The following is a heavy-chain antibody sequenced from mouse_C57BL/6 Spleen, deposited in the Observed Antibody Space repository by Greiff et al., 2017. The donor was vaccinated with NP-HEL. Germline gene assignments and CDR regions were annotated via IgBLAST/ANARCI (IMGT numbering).Heavy chain of an antibody. CDR2: IHPNSGST. D-gene: IGHD1-1*01. CDR3: ARDGMAYGSSPYWYFDV. J-gene: IGHJ1*03. CDR1: GYTFTSYW. V-gene: IGHV1-64*01. Sequence: QVQLQQPGAELVKPGASVKLSCKASGYTFTSYWMHWVKQRPGQGLEWIGMIHPNSGSTNYTEKFKSKATLTVDKSSSTAYMQLSSLTSEDSAVYYCARDGMAYGSSPYWYFDVWGTGTTVTVSS.